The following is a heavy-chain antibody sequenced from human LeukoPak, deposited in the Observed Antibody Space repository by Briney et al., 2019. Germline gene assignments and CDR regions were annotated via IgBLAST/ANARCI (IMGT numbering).Heavy chain of an antibody. J-gene: IGHJ4*02. CDR1: GYTFTGYY. D-gene: IGHD3-22*01. V-gene: IGHV1-2*02. Sequence: ASVKVSCKASGYTFTGYYMHWVRQAPGQGLEWMGWINPNSGGTSYAQKFQGRVTMTRDTSISTAYMELSRLRSDDTAVYYCASQKGRDYYDSSGYYGYWGQGTLVTVSS. CDR3: ASQKGRDYYDSSGYYGY. CDR2: INPNSGGT.